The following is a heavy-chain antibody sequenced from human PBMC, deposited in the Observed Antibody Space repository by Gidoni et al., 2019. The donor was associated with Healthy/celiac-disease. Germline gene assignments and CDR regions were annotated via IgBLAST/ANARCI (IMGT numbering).Heavy chain of an antibody. D-gene: IGHD2-15*01. Sequence: QVQLLESAGTQLRPRGRLMTPWSASGLCIASDGIHWVRQAPGKGLEWLACIWYYGSNKYYADYVKGRLTISRDNSKNTLYLQKNSLRTEGTAVYDGARDPHGGSWLRVLCGGYFDLWGRGTLVTVSS. J-gene: IGHJ2*01. CDR3: ARDPHGGSWLRVLCGGYFDL. V-gene: IGHV3-33*08. CDR1: GLCIASDG. CDR2: IWYYGSNK.